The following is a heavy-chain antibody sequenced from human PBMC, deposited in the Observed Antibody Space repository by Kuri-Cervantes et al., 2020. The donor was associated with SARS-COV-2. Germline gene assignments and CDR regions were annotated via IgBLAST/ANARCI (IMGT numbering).Heavy chain of an antibody. CDR1: GFTFSNYA. D-gene: IGHD3-3*01. CDR3: VKDTNYWSGFHGIDD. J-gene: IGHJ6*02. Sequence: GGSLRLSCAASGFTFSNYAMPWVRQAPGKGLEWVANITQDGSKKHYGDSVKGRFTISRDNSNNSMYLQMNSLRAEDTAVYFCVKDTNYWSGFHGIDDWGQGTTVTVSS. V-gene: IGHV3-7*03. CDR2: ITQDGSKK.